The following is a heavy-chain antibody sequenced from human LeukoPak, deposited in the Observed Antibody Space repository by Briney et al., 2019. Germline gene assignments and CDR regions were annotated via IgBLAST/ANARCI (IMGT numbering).Heavy chain of an antibody. CDR3: AREGQWLASELLYWYFDL. Sequence: SETLSLTCTVSGGSISSGSYYWSWIRQPAGKGLEWIGRIYTSGSTNYNPSLKSRVTISVDTSKNQFSLKLSSVTAADTAVYYCAREGQWLASELLYWYFDLWGRGTLVTVSS. D-gene: IGHD6-19*01. J-gene: IGHJ2*01. CDR1: GGSISSGSYY. V-gene: IGHV4-61*02. CDR2: IYTSGST.